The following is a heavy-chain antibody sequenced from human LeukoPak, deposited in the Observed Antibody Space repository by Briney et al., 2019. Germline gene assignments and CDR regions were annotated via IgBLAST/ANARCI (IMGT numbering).Heavy chain of an antibody. J-gene: IGHJ4*02. Sequence: GGSLRLSRAASGFTYSSFLMLWVRQAPGKGLEWVSYIDSGGSDLYYAASVKGRFIISRVEAELSLYPQLNALRAEDTTVYCCARWGHTDSFPTKFYCWGQVTLV. D-gene: IGHD7-27*01. CDR3: ARWGHTDSFPTKFYC. V-gene: IGHV3-48*03. CDR2: IDSGGSDL. CDR1: GFTYSSFL.